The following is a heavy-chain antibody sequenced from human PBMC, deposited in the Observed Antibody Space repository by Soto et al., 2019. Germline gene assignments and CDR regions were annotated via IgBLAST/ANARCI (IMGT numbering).Heavy chain of an antibody. CDR1: GGSISSGGYS. Sequence: QLQLQESGSGLVRPSQTLSLTCAVSGGSISSGGYSWNWIRQPPGKGLEWIGYIYHSGSTLCNPPLKSRVTISVDKSKNQFSLKLSSVTAADTAVYYCARDQLEGNWVDPWGQGTLVTVSS. V-gene: IGHV4-30-2*01. J-gene: IGHJ5*02. D-gene: IGHD1-1*01. CDR2: IYHSGST. CDR3: ARDQLEGNWVDP.